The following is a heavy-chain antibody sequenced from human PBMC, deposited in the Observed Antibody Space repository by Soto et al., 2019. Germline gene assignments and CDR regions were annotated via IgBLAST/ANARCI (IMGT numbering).Heavy chain of an antibody. Sequence: EVQLLVSGGDLVQPGGSLRLSCVASGFTFGSRAMSWVRQAPGEGLEWVSTITDNGGDSKSADSVRGRFAISRDNSKNIPYLQMYSLRAEDSAVYYCARGSDDSYPGSRIFDFWGRGTLVSVSS. V-gene: IGHV3-23*01. CDR1: GFTFGSRA. J-gene: IGHJ4*02. CDR3: ARGSDDSYPGSRIFDF. D-gene: IGHD3-10*01. CDR2: ITDNGGDS.